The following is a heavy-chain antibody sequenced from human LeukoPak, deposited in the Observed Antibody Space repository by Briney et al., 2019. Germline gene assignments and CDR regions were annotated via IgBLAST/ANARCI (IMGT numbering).Heavy chain of an antibody. CDR1: GIRLSDYT. CDR2: ISGSGGST. D-gene: IGHD3-10*01. Sequence: PGGSLRLSCVVSGIRLSDYTMHWVRQAPGKGLEWVSAISGSGGSTYYADSVKGRFTISRDNSKNTLYLQMNSLRAEDTAVYYCAKRSITIQGIFDPWGQGTLVTVSS. CDR3: AKRSITIQGIFDP. J-gene: IGHJ5*02. V-gene: IGHV3-23*01.